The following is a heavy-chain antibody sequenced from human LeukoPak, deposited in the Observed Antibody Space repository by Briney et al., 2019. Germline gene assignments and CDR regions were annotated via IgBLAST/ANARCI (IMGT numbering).Heavy chain of an antibody. CDR3: ARDPAPSNPLLGATPPGYYYMDV. CDR1: GYTFTSYD. J-gene: IGHJ6*03. D-gene: IGHD1-26*01. Sequence: ASVKVSCKASGYTFTSYDINWVRQAPGQGLEWMGGIIPIFGTANYAQKFQGRVTITTDESTSTAYMELSSLRSEDTAVYYCARDPAPSNPLLGATPPGYYYMDVWGKGTTVTVSS. V-gene: IGHV1-69*05. CDR2: IIPIFGTA.